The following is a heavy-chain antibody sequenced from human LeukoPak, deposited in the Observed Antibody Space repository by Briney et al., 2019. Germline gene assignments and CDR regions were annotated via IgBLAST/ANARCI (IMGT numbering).Heavy chain of an antibody. D-gene: IGHD6-19*01. J-gene: IGHJ4*02. CDR2: IYSSGTT. CDR1: GGSINTYY. Sequence: SETLSLTCTVSGGSINTYYWSWIRQPAGKGLEWIGRIYSSGTTHYNPSLKSRVTMSVETSKNQFSLKLSSVTAADTAVYYCAEQWLVRSPFDYWGQGTLVTVSS. V-gene: IGHV4-4*07. CDR3: AEQWLVRSPFDY.